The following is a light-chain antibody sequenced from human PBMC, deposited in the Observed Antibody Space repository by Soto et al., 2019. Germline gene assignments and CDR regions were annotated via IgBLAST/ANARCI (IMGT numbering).Light chain of an antibody. CDR2: WGS. CDR3: MQALQTPLT. J-gene: IGKJ3*01. Sequence: IVMTQSPLFLPVTPGEPASIPCRSSQSLLHSNGYTYLDWYLQKPGQSPQLLIYWGSNRASGVPDRFSGSGSGTDFTLKISRVEAEDVGVYYCMQALQTPLTFGPGTKVDIK. CDR1: QSLLHSNGYTY. V-gene: IGKV2-28*01.